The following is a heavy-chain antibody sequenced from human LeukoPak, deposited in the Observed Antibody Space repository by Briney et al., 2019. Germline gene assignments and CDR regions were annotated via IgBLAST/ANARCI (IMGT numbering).Heavy chain of an antibody. CDR3: ASFYYGSGSYAFDP. V-gene: IGHV3-20*04. CDR2: INWNGGST. J-gene: IGHJ5*02. D-gene: IGHD3-10*01. CDR1: GFTFSSYG. Sequence: GGSLRLSCAASGFTFSSYGMSWVRQAPGKGLEWVSGINWNGGSTGYADSVKGRFTISRDNAKSSLYLQMNSLGAEDTALYYCASFYYGSGSYAFDPWGQGTLVTVSS.